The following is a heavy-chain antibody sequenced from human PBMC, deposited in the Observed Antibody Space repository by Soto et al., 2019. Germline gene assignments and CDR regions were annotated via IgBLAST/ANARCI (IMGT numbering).Heavy chain of an antibody. D-gene: IGHD6-19*01. Sequence: ASVKVSCTVSGYILTELSMHWVRQAPGKGLEWMGRFDPEVGETIYAQKFQGRVTITADESKNQFSLQLNSVTPEDTAVYYCARFGSGWWFDYWGQGTLVTVSS. J-gene: IGHJ4*02. V-gene: IGHV1-24*01. CDR2: FDPEVGET. CDR1: GYILTELS. CDR3: ARFGSGWWFDY.